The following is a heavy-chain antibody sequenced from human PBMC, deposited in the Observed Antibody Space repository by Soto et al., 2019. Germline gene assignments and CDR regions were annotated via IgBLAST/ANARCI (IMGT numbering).Heavy chain of an antibody. CDR3: ARAAGRFGELYWFDP. Sequence: QVQLVQSGAEVKKPGSSVKVSCKSSGGTFSSHSINWVRQAPGQGLEWMGGIIPIFGPANFAKKFQGRVTITADESTTTAYMELSTLTSEETAVYYCARAAGRFGELYWFDPWGQGTLVTVSP. V-gene: IGHV1-69*01. J-gene: IGHJ5*02. D-gene: IGHD3-10*01. CDR1: GGTFSSHS. CDR2: IIPIFGPA.